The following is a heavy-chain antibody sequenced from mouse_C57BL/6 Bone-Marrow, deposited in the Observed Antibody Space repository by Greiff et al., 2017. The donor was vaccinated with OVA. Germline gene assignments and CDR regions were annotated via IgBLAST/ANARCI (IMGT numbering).Heavy chain of an antibody. J-gene: IGHJ2*01. Sequence: DVKLQESGGGLVQPGGSMKLSCVASGFTFSNYWMNWVRQSPEKGLEWVAQIRLKSDNYATHYAESVKGRFTISRDDSKSSVYLQMNNLRAEDTGIYYCTLANWESGFDYWGQGTTLTVSS. CDR3: TLANWESGFDY. CDR1: GFTFSNYW. D-gene: IGHD4-1*02. V-gene: IGHV6-3*01. CDR2: IRLKSDNYAT.